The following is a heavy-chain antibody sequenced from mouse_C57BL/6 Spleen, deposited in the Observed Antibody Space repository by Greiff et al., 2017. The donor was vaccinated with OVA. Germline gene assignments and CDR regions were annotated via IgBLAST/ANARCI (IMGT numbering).Heavy chain of an antibody. CDR1: GYTFTNYW. CDR2: IYPGGGYT. CDR3: ARGLPTEGYYFDY. J-gene: IGHJ2*01. D-gene: IGHD2-2*01. Sequence: QVQLQQSGAELVRPGTSVKMSCKASGYTFTNYWIGWAKQRPGHGLEWIGDIYPGGGYTNYNEKFKGKATLTADKSSSTAYMQFSSLTSEDSAIYYCARGLPTEGYYFDYWGQGTTLTVSS. V-gene: IGHV1-63*01.